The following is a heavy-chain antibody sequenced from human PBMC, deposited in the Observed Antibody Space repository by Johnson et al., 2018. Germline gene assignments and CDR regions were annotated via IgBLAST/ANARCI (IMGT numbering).Heavy chain of an antibody. V-gene: IGHV4-34*01. Sequence: QVQLQQWGAGLLKPSETLSLTCAVYGGSFSVHYWTWIRQPPGKGLEWIGEINHSGSTNYNPSLKSRVTITVDKSKRQFSLELESGTAADTAVYYCASGPPPCGGVRYIRNYYYYYRDVWQRDHGHRLL. CDR3: ASGPPPCGGVRYIRNYYYYYRDV. CDR1: GGSFSVHY. CDR2: INHSGST. J-gene: IGHJ6*03. D-gene: IGHD3-3*02.